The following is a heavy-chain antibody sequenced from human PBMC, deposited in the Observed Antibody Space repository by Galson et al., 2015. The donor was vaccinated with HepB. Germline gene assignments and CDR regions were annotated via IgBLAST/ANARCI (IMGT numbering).Heavy chain of an antibody. CDR1: GFTFSDYY. Sequence: SLRLSCAASGFTFSDYYMSWIRQAPGKGLEWVSYISSSSSYTSYADSVKGRFTISRDNAKNSLYLQMNSLRAEDTAVYYCARAPYYDSSGYPDYWGQGTLVTVSS. J-gene: IGHJ4*02. CDR3: ARAPYYDSSGYPDY. V-gene: IGHV3-11*06. D-gene: IGHD3-22*01. CDR2: ISSSSSYT.